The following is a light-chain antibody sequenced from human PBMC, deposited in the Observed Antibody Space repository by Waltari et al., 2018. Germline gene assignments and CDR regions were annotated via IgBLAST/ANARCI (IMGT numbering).Light chain of an antibody. J-gene: IGLJ2*01. CDR2: DDS. CDR3: QVWDSSGDLLVI. CDR1: KIEAQS. Sequence: SYVLTQPHSVSVAPGQTARITWGGDKIEAQSVHWYQQKPGQAPVVVVFDDSDRPSGIPERFSGANSGNTATLTISRVEGGDEADYFCQVWDSSGDLLVIFGGGTKLTVL. V-gene: IGLV3-21*02.